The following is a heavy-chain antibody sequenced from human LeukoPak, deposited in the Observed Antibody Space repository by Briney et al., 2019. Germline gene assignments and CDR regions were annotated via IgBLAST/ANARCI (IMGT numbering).Heavy chain of an antibody. CDR3: ARGVYGDYDY. D-gene: IGHD4-17*01. Sequence: HSGGSLRLSCAASGFTFSSYAMSWVRQAPGKGLEWVSAISVGGGSTYYADSVKGRFTISRDNSKNTLYLQMDSLRAGDTAVYYCARGVYGDYDYWGQGALVTVSS. CDR1: GFTFSSYA. V-gene: IGHV3-23*01. CDR2: ISVGGGST. J-gene: IGHJ4*02.